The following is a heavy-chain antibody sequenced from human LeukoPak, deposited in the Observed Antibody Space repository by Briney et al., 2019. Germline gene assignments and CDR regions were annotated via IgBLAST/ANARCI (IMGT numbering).Heavy chain of an antibody. CDR1: GFTFSSYG. V-gene: IGHV3-30*19. CDR3: AKSLGDFLEWLLYDY. J-gene: IGHJ4*02. CDR2: ISYDGSNK. D-gene: IGHD3-3*01. Sequence: GGSLRLSCAASGFTFSSYGMHWVRQAPGKGLEWVAVISYDGSNKYYADSVKGRFTISRDNSKNTLYLQMNSLRAEDTAVYYCAKSLGDFLEWLLYDYWGQGTLVTVSS.